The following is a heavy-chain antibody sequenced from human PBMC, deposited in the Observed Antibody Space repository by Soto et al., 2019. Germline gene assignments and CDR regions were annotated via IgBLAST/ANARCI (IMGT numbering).Heavy chain of an antibody. CDR3: ARFSNWFDT. J-gene: IGHJ5*02. Sequence: ETLSLTCTVSGDAVSNYYWSWIRQPAGKGLEWIGRIYTSGSPNYNPSLKSRVTMSVDTSKNQFSLKVNTVTAADTAVYYCARFSNWFDTWGQGTLVTVSS. V-gene: IGHV4-4*07. CDR1: GDAVSNYY. CDR2: IYTSGSP.